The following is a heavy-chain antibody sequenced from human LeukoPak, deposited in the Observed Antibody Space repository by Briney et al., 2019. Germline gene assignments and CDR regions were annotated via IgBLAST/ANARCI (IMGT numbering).Heavy chain of an antibody. D-gene: IGHD3-22*01. J-gene: IGHJ4*02. CDR2: IYYSGST. CDR1: GGSISSSSYY. V-gene: IGHV4-39*01. CDR3: ARNMFYYDSSEHYFGY. Sequence: SSETLSLTCTVSGGSISSSSYYWGWIRQPPGKGLEWIGSIYYSGSTYYNPSLKSRVTISVDTSKNQFSLKLGSVTAADTAVYYCARNMFYYDSSEHYFGYWGQGTLVTVSS.